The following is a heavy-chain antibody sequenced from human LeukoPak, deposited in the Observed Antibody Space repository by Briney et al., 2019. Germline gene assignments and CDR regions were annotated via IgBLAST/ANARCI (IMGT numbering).Heavy chain of an antibody. CDR1: GFTFSSHW. V-gene: IGHV3-74*01. CDR3: ARMATFLYYYGMDV. Sequence: PGGSLRLSCAASGFTFSSHWMHWVRQAPGKGLVWVSRISSDGSNTPYVDSVKGRFTISRDNAKNTLYLQMNSLRAEDTAVYYCARMATFLYYYGMDVWGQGTTVTVSS. D-gene: IGHD5-12*01. J-gene: IGHJ6*02. CDR2: ISSDGSNT.